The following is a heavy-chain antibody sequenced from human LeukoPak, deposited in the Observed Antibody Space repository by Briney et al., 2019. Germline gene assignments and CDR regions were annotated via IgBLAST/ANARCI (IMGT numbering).Heavy chain of an antibody. Sequence: GASVKVSCKASGGTFSSYAISWVRQAPGQGLEWMGGIIPIFGTANYAQKFQGRVTITADESTSTAYMELSSLRSEDTAVYYCARGVVVAATFSYYFDYWGQGTLGTVSS. D-gene: IGHD2-15*01. CDR2: IIPIFGTA. V-gene: IGHV1-69*13. CDR3: ARGVVVAATFSYYFDY. CDR1: GGTFSSYA. J-gene: IGHJ4*02.